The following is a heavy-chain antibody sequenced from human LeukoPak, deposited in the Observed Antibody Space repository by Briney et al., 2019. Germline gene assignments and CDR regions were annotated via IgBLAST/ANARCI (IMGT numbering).Heavy chain of an antibody. V-gene: IGHV4-34*01. D-gene: IGHD6-13*01. CDR3: ARGTRAAAGTPNYYYYYMDV. Sequence: PSETLSLTCAVYGGSFSGYYWSWIRQPPGKGLEWIGEINHSGSTNYNPSLKSRVTISVDTSKNQFSPKLSSVTAADTAVYYCARGTRAAAGTPNYYYYYMDVWGKGTTVTVSS. CDR2: INHSGST. J-gene: IGHJ6*03. CDR1: GGSFSGYY.